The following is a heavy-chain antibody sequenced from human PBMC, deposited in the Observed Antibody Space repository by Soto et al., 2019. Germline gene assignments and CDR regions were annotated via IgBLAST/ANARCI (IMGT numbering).Heavy chain of an antibody. CDR3: AKDPYCSGGSCYSESLGY. CDR2: ISGSGGST. CDR1: GFTFSSYA. V-gene: IGHV3-23*01. Sequence: GGSLRLSCAASGFTFSSYAMSWVRQAPGKGLEWVSAISGSGGSTYYADSVKGRFTISRDNSKNTLYLQMNSLRAEDTAVYYCAKDPYCSGGSCYSESLGYWGQGTLVTVSS. J-gene: IGHJ4*02. D-gene: IGHD2-15*01.